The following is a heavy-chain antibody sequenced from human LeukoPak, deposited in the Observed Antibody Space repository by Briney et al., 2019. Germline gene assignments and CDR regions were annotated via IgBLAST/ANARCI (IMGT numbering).Heavy chain of an antibody. CDR1: GFTFTTYW. D-gene: IGHD5-12*01. Sequence: PGGSLRLSCAASGFTFTTYWMSWVRQAPGKGLEWVANMKPDGREIFYVDSVKARVTISIDDAMSTLYLQMNSLRAEDTAVYYCAKDLSGGYDYFDYWGQGPLVTVSS. CDR2: MKPDGREI. J-gene: IGHJ4*02. V-gene: IGHV3-7*03. CDR3: AKDLSGGYDYFDY.